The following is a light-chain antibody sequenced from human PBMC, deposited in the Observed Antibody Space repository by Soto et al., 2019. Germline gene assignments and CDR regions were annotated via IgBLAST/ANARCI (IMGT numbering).Light chain of an antibody. V-gene: IGKV3-20*01. CDR3: QQYGSSLRT. CDR1: QSVRSSY. Sequence: EIVLTQSPGTLSLYTGERATLSCRASQSVRSSYLAWYQQKPGQAPRLLIYAASSRATGIPDRFSGSGSGTDFSLTISSLQPGDLAVYYCQQYGSSLRTFGQGTKVDIK. J-gene: IGKJ1*01. CDR2: AAS.